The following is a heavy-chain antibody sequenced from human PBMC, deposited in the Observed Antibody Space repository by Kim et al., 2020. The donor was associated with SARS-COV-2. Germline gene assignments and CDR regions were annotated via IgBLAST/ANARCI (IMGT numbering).Heavy chain of an antibody. CDR3: TSQHHYGDYPPIDWFDP. J-gene: IGHJ5*02. D-gene: IGHD4-17*01. CDR1: GFTFSGSA. CDR2: IRSKANSYAT. Sequence: GGSLRLSCAASGFTFSGSAMHWVRQASGKGLEWVGRIRSKANSYATAYAASVKGRFTISRDDSKNTAYLQMNSLKTEDTAVYYCTSQHHYGDYPPIDWFDPWGQGTLVTVSS. V-gene: IGHV3-73*01.